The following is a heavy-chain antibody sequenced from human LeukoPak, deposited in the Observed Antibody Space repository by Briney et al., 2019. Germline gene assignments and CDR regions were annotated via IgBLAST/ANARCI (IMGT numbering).Heavy chain of an antibody. Sequence: GGSLRLSCSASGFTFSSYAMHWVRPAPGKGLEYVSAISSNGGSTYYADSVKGRFTISRDNSKNTLYLQMSSLRAEDTAVYYCVKGVVATMRHYFDYWGQGTLVTVS. CDR3: VKGVVATMRHYFDY. V-gene: IGHV3-64D*06. CDR2: ISSNGGST. D-gene: IGHD5-12*01. CDR1: GFTFSSYA. J-gene: IGHJ4*02.